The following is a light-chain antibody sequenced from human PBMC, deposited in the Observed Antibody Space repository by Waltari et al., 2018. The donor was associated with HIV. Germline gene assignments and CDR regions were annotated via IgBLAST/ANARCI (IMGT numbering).Light chain of an antibody. J-gene: IGLJ3*02. CDR1: ALPKKY. V-gene: IGLV3-25*03. CDR3: QSADSSNTWV. CDR2: KDS. Sequence: SYELTQPPSVSVSPGQTARITCSGDALPKKYAYWYQQKPGQAPVLMISKDSERPPGIPERFSASSSGTTVTLTISGVQAEDEADYYCQSADSSNTWVFGGGTKLTVL.